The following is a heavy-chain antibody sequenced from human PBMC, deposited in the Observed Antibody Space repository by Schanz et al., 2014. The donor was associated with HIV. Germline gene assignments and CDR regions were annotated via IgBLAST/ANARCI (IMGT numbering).Heavy chain of an antibody. CDR2: IWFDGSNK. V-gene: IGHV3-33*01. CDR1: GFTFSSYG. J-gene: IGHJ5*02. Sequence: VQLVESGGGVVQPGRSLRLSCAASGFTFSSYGMHWVRQVPGKGLEWVAVIWFDGSNKYYGDSVKGRFTIARDNSKNTLYLQMNSLRAEDTAVYYCAREYLGYSSGFDPWGQGTLVTVSS. D-gene: IGHD6-19*01. CDR3: AREYLGYSSGFDP.